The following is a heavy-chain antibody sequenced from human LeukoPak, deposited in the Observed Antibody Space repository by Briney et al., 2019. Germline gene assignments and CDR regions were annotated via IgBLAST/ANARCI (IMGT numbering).Heavy chain of an antibody. CDR3: AKLGITGTTADDYYYYGMDV. CDR1: GFTFSSYG. V-gene: IGHV3-30*18. Sequence: GGSLRLSCAASGFTFSSYGMHCVRQAPGQGLVWVAVISYDGTNKYYADSVKGRFTISRDNSNNTLYLQTNSLRAEDTAVYYCAKLGITGTTADDYYYYGMDVWGQGTTVTVSS. J-gene: IGHJ6*02. D-gene: IGHD1-7*01. CDR2: ISYDGTNK.